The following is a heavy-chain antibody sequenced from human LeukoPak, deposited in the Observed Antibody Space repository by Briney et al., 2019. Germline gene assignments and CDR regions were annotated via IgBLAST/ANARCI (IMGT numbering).Heavy chain of an antibody. CDR3: AKTYYDFWSGYYSLRD. J-gene: IGHJ4*02. D-gene: IGHD3-3*01. CDR2: INPNSGGT. V-gene: IGHV1-2*02. CDR1: GYTFTGYY. Sequence: GASVKVSCKASGYTFTGYYMHWVRQAPGQGLEWMGWINPNSGGTNYAQKFQGRVTMTRDTSISTAYMELSRLRSDDTAVYYCAKTYYDFWSGYYSLRDWGQGTLVTVSS.